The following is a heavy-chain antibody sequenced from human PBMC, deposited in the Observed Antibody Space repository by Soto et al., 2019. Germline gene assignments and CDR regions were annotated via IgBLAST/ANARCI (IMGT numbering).Heavy chain of an antibody. CDR3: ARRITITYYMDV. CDR2: INHRGST. D-gene: IGHD3-3*01. V-gene: IGHV4-34*01. CDR1: GGSFSDYY. Sequence: QVQLQQWGAGLSKPSETLSLTCAVYGGSFSDYYWSWIRQPPGKGLEWIGEINHRGSTNYNPSLKSRVTISADTSKNQFSLKLSSVTAADTAVYYCARRITITYYMDVWGKGTTVTVSS. J-gene: IGHJ6*03.